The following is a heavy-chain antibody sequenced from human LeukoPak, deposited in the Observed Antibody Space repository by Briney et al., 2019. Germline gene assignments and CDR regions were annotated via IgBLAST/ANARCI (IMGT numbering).Heavy chain of an antibody. CDR2: VTFHGEIP. V-gene: IGHV3-20*04. J-gene: IGHJ6*03. Sequence: GGSLRLSCTASGFAFDEHGMSWVRQVPGKGLEWVSSVTFHGEIPYYAGSVMGRFTISRDNARNTVSLQMSSLSAEDTAIYYCAKDLFSGSGRAGNMDVWGKGTTVTVSS. D-gene: IGHD3-10*01. CDR3: AKDLFSGSGRAGNMDV. CDR1: GFAFDEHG.